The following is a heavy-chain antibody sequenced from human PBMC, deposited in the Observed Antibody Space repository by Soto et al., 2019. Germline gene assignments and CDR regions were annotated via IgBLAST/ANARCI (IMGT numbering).Heavy chain of an antibody. CDR3: ARKLRIAYSSSGAPPYY. Sequence: QVQLVQSGAEVKKPGASVKVSCKASGYTFTSYDINWVRQATGQGLEWMGWMNPNSGNTGYAQKFQGRVPMTRNSSISTAYMELSSLRSEDTAVYYCARKLRIAYSSSGAPPYYLGQGTLVTVSS. CDR2: MNPNSGNT. V-gene: IGHV1-8*01. CDR1: GYTFTSYD. D-gene: IGHD6-13*01. J-gene: IGHJ4*02.